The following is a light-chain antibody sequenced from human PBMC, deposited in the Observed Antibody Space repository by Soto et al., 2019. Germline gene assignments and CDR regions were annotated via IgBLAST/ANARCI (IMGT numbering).Light chain of an antibody. CDR2: DVI. CDR1: SNDVGRYKH. CDR3: SSYTGSSTLVV. Sequence: QSALTQPPSVSGSPGQSVSISCTGTSNDVGRYKHVSWYQQAPGTAPKLMIFDVINRPSGVPDRFSGSKSGNTASLTISGLQAEDEADYYCSSYTGSSTLVVFGGGTKVTVL. J-gene: IGLJ2*01. V-gene: IGLV2-18*02.